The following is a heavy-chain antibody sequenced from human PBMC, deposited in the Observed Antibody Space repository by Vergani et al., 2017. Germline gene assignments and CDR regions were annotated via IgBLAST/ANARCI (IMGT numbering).Heavy chain of an antibody. Sequence: QVQLQESGPGLVKPPETLSLTCTVSGGSISSYYWSWIRQPAGKGLEWIGRIYTSGNTNYNPSLESRVTMSVDTSKNQFSLQLSSVTAADTAVYYCARGDLATVTTNGYYFDYWGQGTLVTVSS. CDR2: IYTSGNT. CDR3: ARGDLATVTTNGYYFDY. D-gene: IGHD4-17*01. V-gene: IGHV4-4*07. J-gene: IGHJ4*02. CDR1: GGSISSYY.